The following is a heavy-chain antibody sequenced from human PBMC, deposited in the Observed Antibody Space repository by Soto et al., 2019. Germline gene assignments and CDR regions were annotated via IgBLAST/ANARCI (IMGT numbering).Heavy chain of an antibody. CDR1: GFTFSSYG. J-gene: IGHJ4*02. V-gene: IGHV3-33*01. CDR2: IGYDGSNK. Sequence: QVQLVESGGGVVQPGRSLRLSCAASGFTFSSYGMHWVRQAPGKGLEWVAVIGYDGSNKYYADSVKGRFTISRDNSKNTLYLQMNSLRAEDTAVYYCARDRRDIRGFDYWGQGTLVTVSS. D-gene: IGHD2-15*01. CDR3: ARDRRDIRGFDY.